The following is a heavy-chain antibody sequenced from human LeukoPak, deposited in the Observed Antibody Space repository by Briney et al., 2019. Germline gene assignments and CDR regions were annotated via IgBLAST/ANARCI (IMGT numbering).Heavy chain of an antibody. D-gene: IGHD2-21*01. Sequence: GGSLRLSCAASGFRFSSHWMSWVRQTPGKGLEWVANIKQDGSEKYYVGSVKGRFTISRDNAKNSLYLQMNGLRAEDTAVYYCATDLTIPSGDTYYSGQGTLVTVSS. CDR2: IKQDGSEK. V-gene: IGHV3-7*01. CDR1: GFRFSSHW. CDR3: ATDLTIPSGDTYY. J-gene: IGHJ4*02.